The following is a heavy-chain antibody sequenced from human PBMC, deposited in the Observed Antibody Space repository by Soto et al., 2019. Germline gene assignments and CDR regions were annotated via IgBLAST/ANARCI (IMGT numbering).Heavy chain of an antibody. D-gene: IGHD3-10*01. CDR1: GFTFTSSA. V-gene: IGHV1-58*01. Sequence: VASVKVSCKASGFTFTSSAVQWVRQARGQRLEWIGWIVVGSGNTNYAQKFQERVTITRDMSTSTAYMELSSLRSEDTAVYYCAADRDGSGTYGMDVWGQGTTVTVSS. CDR2: IVVGSGNT. J-gene: IGHJ6*02. CDR3: AADRDGSGTYGMDV.